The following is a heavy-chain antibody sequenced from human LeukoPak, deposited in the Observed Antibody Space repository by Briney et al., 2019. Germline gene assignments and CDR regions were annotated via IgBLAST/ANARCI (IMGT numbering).Heavy chain of an antibody. CDR3: ASFAYCSGGSCYARAFDP. V-gene: IGHV4-59*01. CDR1: GGSISSYY. D-gene: IGHD2-15*01. CDR2: IYYSGST. J-gene: IGHJ5*02. Sequence: SETLSLTCTVSGGSISSYYWSWIRQPPGKGLEWIGYIYYSGSTNYNPSLKSRVTISVDTSKNQFSLKLSSVTAADTAVYYCASFAYCSGGSCYARAFDPWGQGTLVTVSS.